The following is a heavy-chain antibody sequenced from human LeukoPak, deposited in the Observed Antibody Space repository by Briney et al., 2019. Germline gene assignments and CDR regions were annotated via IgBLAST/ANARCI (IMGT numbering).Heavy chain of an antibody. V-gene: IGHV4-34*03. J-gene: IGHJ4*02. Sequence: PSETLSLTCAVYGGSFSGYYWSWIRQPPGKGLEWIGEINHSGSTNYNPSLKSRVTISVDTSKNQFSLKLSSVTAADTAVYYCTEGRIAVAGMNYRGQGTLVTVSS. CDR1: GGSFSGYY. D-gene: IGHD6-19*01. CDR3: TEGRIAVAGMNY. CDR2: INHSGST.